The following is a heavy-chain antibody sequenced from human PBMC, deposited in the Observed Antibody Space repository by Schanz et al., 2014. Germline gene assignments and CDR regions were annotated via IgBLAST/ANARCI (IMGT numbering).Heavy chain of an antibody. CDR3: ARRVPYSFGLDV. Sequence: QVQLVQSGGGVVQPGRSLRLSCAASGFTFSKYGMHWVRQAPGKGLEWVAVIWYDGSNKDYADSVKGRFTISRDNSKNMLYLQMNSLRDEDTAMYYCARRVPYSFGLDVWGQGATVTVSS. J-gene: IGHJ6*02. CDR2: IWYDGSNK. CDR1: GFTFSKYG. V-gene: IGHV3-33*01. D-gene: IGHD1-1*01.